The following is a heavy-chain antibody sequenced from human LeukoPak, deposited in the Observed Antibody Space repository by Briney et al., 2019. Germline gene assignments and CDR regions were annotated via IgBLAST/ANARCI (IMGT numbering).Heavy chain of an antibody. V-gene: IGHV1-8*03. D-gene: IGHD3-10*01. CDR1: GYTFTSFD. CDR2: MNPNSGNT. J-gene: IGHJ4*02. CDR3: ARAPLYGSGSYLDY. Sequence: ASVKVSCKASGYTFTSFDINWVRQATGQGLEWMGWMNPNSGNTGYAQKFQGRVTITRNTSISTAYMELRSLRSEDTAVYYCARAPLYGSGSYLDYWGQGTLVTVSS.